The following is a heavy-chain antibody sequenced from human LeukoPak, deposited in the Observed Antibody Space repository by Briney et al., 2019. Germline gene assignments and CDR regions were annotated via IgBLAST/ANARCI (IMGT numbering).Heavy chain of an antibody. V-gene: IGHV3-7*01. CDR1: GFSINTYT. CDR2: IKEDGSET. J-gene: IGHJ4*02. Sequence: GGSLRLSCDASGFSINTYTMYWVRQAPGKGLEWVANIKEDGSETYYAESVMGRFTISRDNAENSLFLQMTSLRGEDTAVYFCARRTTIFPRRYFFDYWGQGTLVTVSS. D-gene: IGHD3-3*01. CDR3: ARRTTIFPRRYFFDY.